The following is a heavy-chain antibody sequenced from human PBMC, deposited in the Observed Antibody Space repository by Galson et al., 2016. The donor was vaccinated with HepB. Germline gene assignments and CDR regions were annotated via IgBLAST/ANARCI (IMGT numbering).Heavy chain of an antibody. D-gene: IGHD3-16*01. J-gene: IGHJ3*02. CDR2: ITSRGDYT. Sequence: SLRLSCAVSGFTFKDYYMRWLRQAPGKGLECVAFITSRGDYTNYADSVKGRFTISRDNVKNLLFLVMSNLRAEDTAVYYCAAPVALGFRAFAIWGQGTMVTVS. CDR1: GFTFKDYY. V-gene: IGHV3-11*03. CDR3: AAPVALGFRAFAI.